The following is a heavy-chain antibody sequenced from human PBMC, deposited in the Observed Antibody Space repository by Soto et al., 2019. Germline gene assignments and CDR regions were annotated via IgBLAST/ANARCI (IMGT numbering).Heavy chain of an antibody. V-gene: IGHV3-30*18. J-gene: IGHJ5*02. D-gene: IGHD2-15*01. Sequence: GSLRLSGAASGFTFASFGMQWVRQGPGKGLEWVAVISYDGGNKYYAGSVEGRFTVSRDNSKNTLYLQMNSLRAEDTAVYYCAKDLGYCSGGSCYSTNWFDPWGQGTLVTVSS. CDR3: AKDLGYCSGGSCYSTNWFDP. CDR1: GFTFASFG. CDR2: ISYDGGNK.